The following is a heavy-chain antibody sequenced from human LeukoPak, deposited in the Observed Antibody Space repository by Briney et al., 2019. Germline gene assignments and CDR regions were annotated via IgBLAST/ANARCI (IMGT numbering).Heavy chain of an antibody. V-gene: IGHV3-30*03. Sequence: GGSLRLSCAASGFTFSSYGMHWVRQAPGKGLEWVAVISYDGSNKYYADSVKGRFTISRDNSKNTLYLQMNSLRAEDTAVYYCARGGGSWGFDYWGQGTLVTVSS. CDR1: GFTFSSYG. CDR3: ARGGGSWGFDY. J-gene: IGHJ4*02. CDR2: ISYDGSNK. D-gene: IGHD7-27*01.